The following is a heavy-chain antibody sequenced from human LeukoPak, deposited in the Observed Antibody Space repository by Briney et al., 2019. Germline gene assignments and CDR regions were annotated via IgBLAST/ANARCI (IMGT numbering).Heavy chain of an antibody. CDR1: GGSISSSSYY. V-gene: IGHV4-39*07. J-gene: IGHJ6*02. CDR3: AREITMIVGIYYYGMDV. CDR2: IYYSGST. Sequence: SETLSLTCTVSGGSISSSSYYWGWIRQPPGKGLEWIGSIYYSGSTYYNPSLKSRVTISVDTSKNQFSLKLSSVTAADTAVYYCAREITMIVGIYYYGMDVWGQGTTVTVSS. D-gene: IGHD3-22*01.